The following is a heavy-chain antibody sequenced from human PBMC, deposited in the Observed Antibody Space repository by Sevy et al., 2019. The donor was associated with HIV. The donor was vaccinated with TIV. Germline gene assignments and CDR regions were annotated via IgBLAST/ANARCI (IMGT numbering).Heavy chain of an antibody. J-gene: IGHJ4*02. CDR1: GFTFDKTA. V-gene: IGHV3-43D*03. CDR2: ISCDGRAT. CDR3: AKGHPFGCSSLIFDF. Sequence: GGSLRLSCAASGFTFDKTAMHWVRQAPGKGLEWVSVISCDGRATYYAESVKGRFTVSRDNNKNSLFLQMNSLRVEDAALYYSAKGHPFGCSSLIFDFWGQGTLVTVSS. D-gene: IGHD2-2*01.